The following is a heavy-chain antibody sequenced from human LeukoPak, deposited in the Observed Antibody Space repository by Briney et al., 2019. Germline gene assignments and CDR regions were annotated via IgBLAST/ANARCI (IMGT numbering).Heavy chain of an antibody. V-gene: IGHV3-30*02. CDR1: GFTFSSYG. J-gene: IGHJ4*02. Sequence: GGSLRLSCAASGFTFSSYGTHWVRQAPGKGLEWVAFIRYDGSNKYYADSVKGRFTISRDNSKNTLYLQMNSLRAEDTAVYYCARDSYEASVLRFLEWLFNFDYWGQGTLVTVSS. CDR3: ARDSYEASVLRFLEWLFNFDY. CDR2: IRYDGSNK. D-gene: IGHD3-3*01.